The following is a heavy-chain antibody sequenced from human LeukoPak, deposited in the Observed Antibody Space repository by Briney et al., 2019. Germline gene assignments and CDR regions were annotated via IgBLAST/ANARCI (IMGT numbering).Heavy chain of an antibody. CDR2: ISDSGRTT. D-gene: IGHD3-3*01. J-gene: IGHJ4*02. CDR3: ASWAGNTQSDSWSGPFDY. V-gene: IGHV3-48*03. CDR1: GLSLSNFK. Sequence: PGGSLRLSCAVSGLSLSNFKMNWVRQAPGKGLEWVSYISDSGRTTFYADSVKGRFTISRDNAKNSLYLQMSSLGVEDTAVYYCASWAGNTQSDSWSGPFDYWGQGTLVTVSS.